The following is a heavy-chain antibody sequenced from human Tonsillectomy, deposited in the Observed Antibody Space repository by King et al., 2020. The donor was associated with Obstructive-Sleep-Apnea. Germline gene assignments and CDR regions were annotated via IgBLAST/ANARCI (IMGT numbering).Heavy chain of an antibody. CDR2: ISSSSSYI. Sequence: EVQLVESGGGLVKPGGSLRLSCAASGFTFSSYSMNWVRQAPGKGLEWVSSISSSSSYIYYADSVKGRFTISRDNAKNSLYLQMNSLRAEDTAVYYCARDPAGYYDSSGSYEHYFDYWGQGTLVTVSS. J-gene: IGHJ4*02. D-gene: IGHD3-22*01. CDR3: ARDPAGYYDSSGSYEHYFDY. CDR1: GFTFSSYS. V-gene: IGHV3-21*01.